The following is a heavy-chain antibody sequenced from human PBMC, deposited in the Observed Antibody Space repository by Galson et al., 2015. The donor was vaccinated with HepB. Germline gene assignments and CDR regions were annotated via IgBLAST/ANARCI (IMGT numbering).Heavy chain of an antibody. CDR2: ISNIGSAI. Sequence: SLRLSCAASGFSFSDNYMSWIRQAPGKGLEWVSYISNIGSAIHYADSVQGRFTISRDNAKRSLYLQMNSLRAEDTAVYYCARVIGLGYSYGYADYWGQGALVAVSS. J-gene: IGHJ4*02. CDR1: GFSFSDNY. CDR3: ARVIGLGYSYGYADY. V-gene: IGHV3-11*01. D-gene: IGHD5-18*01.